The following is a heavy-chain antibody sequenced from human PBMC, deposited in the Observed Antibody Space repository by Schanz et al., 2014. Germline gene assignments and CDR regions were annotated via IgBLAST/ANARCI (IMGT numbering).Heavy chain of an antibody. J-gene: IGHJ5*02. V-gene: IGHV3-23*04. D-gene: IGHD6-13*01. CDR3: TRDLIAAAESWFDP. CDR2: ILGLASTT. CDR1: GFTFSAYA. Sequence: VQLVESGGGVVQPGRSLRLSCAASGFTFSAYAMTWVRQIPGKGLEWVSAILGLASTTYYADSVKGRFTISRDNSKNLLYLQMNSLRAEDTAVYYCTRDLIAAAESWFDPWGQGTPITVSS.